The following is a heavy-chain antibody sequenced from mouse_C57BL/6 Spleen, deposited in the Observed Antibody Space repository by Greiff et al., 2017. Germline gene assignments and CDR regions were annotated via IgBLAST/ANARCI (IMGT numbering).Heavy chain of an antibody. CDR2: IYPGDGDT. CDR3: AREGDSSGRFAY. CDR1: GYAFSSSW. D-gene: IGHD3-2*02. Sequence: QVQLQQSGPELVKPGASVKISCKASGYAFSSSWMNWVKQRPGKGLEWIGRIYPGDGDTNYNGKFKGKATLTADKSSSTAYMQLSSLTSEDSAVYFCAREGDSSGRFAYWGQGTLVTVSA. V-gene: IGHV1-82*01. J-gene: IGHJ3*01.